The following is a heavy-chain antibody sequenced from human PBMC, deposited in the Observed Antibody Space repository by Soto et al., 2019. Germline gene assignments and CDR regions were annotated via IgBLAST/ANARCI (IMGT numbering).Heavy chain of an antibody. D-gene: IGHD2-2*01. V-gene: IGHV1-3*01. J-gene: IGHJ4*02. CDR2: INAGDGNT. CDR3: ARAPLVVPAAMGVY. CDR1: GYAFTSYA. Sequence: ASVKVSCKASGYAFTSYAMHWVRQAPGQRLEWMGWINAGDGNTKYSQKFQGRVTITRDTSASTAYMELSSLRSEDTAVYYCARAPLVVPAAMGVYWGQGTLVTVSS.